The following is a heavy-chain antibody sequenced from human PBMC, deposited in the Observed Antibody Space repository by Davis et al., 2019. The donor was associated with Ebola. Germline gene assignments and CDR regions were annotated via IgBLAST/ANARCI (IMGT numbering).Heavy chain of an antibody. CDR1: GYTFTNYG. CDR2: INPHNGNT. V-gene: IGHV1-18*04. J-gene: IGHJ5*02. CDR3: ARDMKWELGGWFDP. Sequence: AASVKVSCKAFGYTFTNYGITWVRQAPGQGLEWMGWINPHNGNTNYAQNVQGRVIMTSDTATTTAYMEVGSLRSDDTAVYYCARDMKWELGGWFDPWGQGTLVTVSS. D-gene: IGHD4-23*01.